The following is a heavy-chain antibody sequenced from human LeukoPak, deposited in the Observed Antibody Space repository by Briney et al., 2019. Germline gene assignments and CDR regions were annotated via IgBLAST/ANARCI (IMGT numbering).Heavy chain of an antibody. Sequence: SETLSLTCTVSGGSISSGGYYWSWIRQHPGKGLEWIGYIYYSGSTYYNPSLKSRLTISGDTSKNQFSLRLSSVTAADTAVYYCARGTWGSSIDYWGQGTLVTVSS. CDR3: ARGTWGSSIDY. J-gene: IGHJ4*02. CDR2: IYYSGST. CDR1: GGSISSGGYY. V-gene: IGHV4-30-4*08. D-gene: IGHD6-6*01.